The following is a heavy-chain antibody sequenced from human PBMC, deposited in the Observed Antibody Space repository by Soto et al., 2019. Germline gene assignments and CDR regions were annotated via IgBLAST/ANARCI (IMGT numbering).Heavy chain of an antibody. CDR1: GFTFSSYG. D-gene: IGHD2-15*01. V-gene: IGHV3-33*01. CDR2: IWYDGSNK. Sequence: QVQLVESGGGVVQPGRSLRLSCAASGFTFSSYGMHWVRQAPGKGPEWVAVIWYDGSNKYYADSVKGRFTISRDNSKNTLYLQMNSLRAEDTAVYYCARERIVVVAATAYYYGMDVWGQGTTVTVSS. J-gene: IGHJ6*02. CDR3: ARERIVVVAATAYYYGMDV.